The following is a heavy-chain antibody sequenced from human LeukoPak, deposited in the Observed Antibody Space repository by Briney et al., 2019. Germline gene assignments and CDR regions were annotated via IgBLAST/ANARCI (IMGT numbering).Heavy chain of an antibody. D-gene: IGHD6-13*01. V-gene: IGHV1-3*01. CDR2: INAGNGNT. CDR1: GYTFTSYA. CDR3: ARFAGAAAGRFDY. Sequence: ASVKVSCKASGYTFTSYAMHWVRQAPGQRLEWMGWINAGNGNTKYSQKFQGRVTITRDTSASTAYMELSSLRSEDTAVYYCARFAGAAAGRFDYWGQGTLVTVSS. J-gene: IGHJ4*02.